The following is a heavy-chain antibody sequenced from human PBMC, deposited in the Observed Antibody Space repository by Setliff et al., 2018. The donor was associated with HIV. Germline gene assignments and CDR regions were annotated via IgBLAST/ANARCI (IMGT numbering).Heavy chain of an antibody. CDR1: GYTFTNYY. Sequence: GASVKVSCKASGYTFTNYYIHWVRQAPGQGLDWMGIMHPGGGSTTYAMNFQDRLTMTRDTSTSTVYMELSSLKSEDTAVYYCAREGGTGRSSWYGAYWYDPWGQGTLVTVSS. CDR2: MHPGGGST. D-gene: IGHD6-13*01. CDR3: AREGGTGRSSWYGAYWYDP. V-gene: IGHV1-46*01. J-gene: IGHJ5*02.